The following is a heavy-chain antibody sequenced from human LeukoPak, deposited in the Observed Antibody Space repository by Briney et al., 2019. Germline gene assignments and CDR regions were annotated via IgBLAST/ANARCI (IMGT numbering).Heavy chain of an antibody. Sequence: EASLRLSCAASGFTFSNYAMSWVRQAPGKGLDWVSAITGSGGNTYYADSVKGRFTISRDNSKNTLYLQMNSLRAEDTAVYYCAKWGDYDVLTGYYVSDYWGQGALVTVSS. CDR1: GFTFSNYA. V-gene: IGHV3-23*01. CDR3: AKWGDYDVLTGYYVSDY. D-gene: IGHD3-9*01. J-gene: IGHJ4*02. CDR2: ITGSGGNT.